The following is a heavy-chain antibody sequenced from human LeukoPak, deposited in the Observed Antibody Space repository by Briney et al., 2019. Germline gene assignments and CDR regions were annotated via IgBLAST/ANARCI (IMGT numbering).Heavy chain of an antibody. CDR2: IVPFFGTS. V-gene: IGHV1-69*01. D-gene: IGHD1-7*01. CDR1: GGTFSTFA. J-gene: IGHJ6*03. Sequence: ASVTVSCKASGGTFSTFAIHWVRQALGQGLEWMGGIVPFFGTSSSAQKFQGRVTITSDESTSTAYMELSGLRSEDTAVYYCARSDITGTPSSDSYYFYYMDVWGKGTAVTVSS. CDR3: ARSDITGTPSSDSYYFYYMDV.